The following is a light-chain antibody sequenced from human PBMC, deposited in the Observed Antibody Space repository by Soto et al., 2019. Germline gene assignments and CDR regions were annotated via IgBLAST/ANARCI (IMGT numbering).Light chain of an antibody. Sequence: EIVLTQSPGTLSLSPGERATISCRASQSVSSSYLAWYQQKPGQAPRLLIYGASSRATGIPDRFSGSGSGTDFTLTISRLEPEDLAVYYCQQYGSSPTFGQGTKLQIK. CDR3: QQYGSSPT. CDR2: GAS. J-gene: IGKJ1*01. CDR1: QSVSSSY. V-gene: IGKV3-20*01.